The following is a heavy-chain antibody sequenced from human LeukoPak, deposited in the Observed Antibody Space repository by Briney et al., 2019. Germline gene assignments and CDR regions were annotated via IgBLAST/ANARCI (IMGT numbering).Heavy chain of an antibody. CDR3: ARGGGLDV. CDR2: INHNGNVN. V-gene: IGHV3-7*03. J-gene: IGHJ6*02. D-gene: IGHD3-16*01. Sequence: GGSLRLSCAASGFTFSSYWMNWARQAPGKGLEWVASINHNGNVNYYVDSVKGRFTISRENAKNSLYLQMSNLRAEDTAVYFCARGGGLDVWGQGATVTVSS. CDR1: GFTFSSYW.